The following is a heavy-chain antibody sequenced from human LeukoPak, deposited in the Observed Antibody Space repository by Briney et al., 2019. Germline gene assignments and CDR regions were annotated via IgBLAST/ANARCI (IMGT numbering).Heavy chain of an antibody. CDR1: GGSIISTSYH. J-gene: IGHJ4*02. CDR3: ARHSLFSSSWYSLDY. CDR2: IFYSGST. Sequence: PSEALPLTCNVSGGSIISTSYHWGWIRQPPGKGLEWIGSIFYSGSTYYNLSLKSRVTISVDTSKNQFSLKLTSVTAADTAVYYCARHSLFSSSWYSLDYWGQGTLVTVSS. D-gene: IGHD6-13*01. V-gene: IGHV4-39*01.